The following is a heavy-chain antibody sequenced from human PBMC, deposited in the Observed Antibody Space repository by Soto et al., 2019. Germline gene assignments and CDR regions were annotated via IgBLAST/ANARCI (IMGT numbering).Heavy chain of an antibody. CDR1: GFTFSSYW. D-gene: IGHD1-7*01. Sequence: GGSLRLSCAASGFTFSSYWMSWVRQAPGKGLEWVANIKQDGSEKYYVDSVKGRFTISRDNAKNSLYLQMNSLRAEDTAVYYCATSPTGTTYYYYGMDVWGQGTTVTVSS. J-gene: IGHJ6*02. CDR3: ATSPTGTTYYYYGMDV. CDR2: IKQDGSEK. V-gene: IGHV3-7*01.